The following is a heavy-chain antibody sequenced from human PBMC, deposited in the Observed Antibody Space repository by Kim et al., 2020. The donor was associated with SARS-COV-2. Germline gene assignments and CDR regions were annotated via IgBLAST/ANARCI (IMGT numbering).Heavy chain of an antibody. CDR1: GFTFSSYW. V-gene: IGHV3-7*03. CDR3: ARGRYYYGSGSYLGGNY. CDR2: IKQDGSEK. D-gene: IGHD3-10*01. Sequence: GGSLRLSCAASGFTFSSYWMSWVRQAPGKGLEWVANIKQDGSEKYYVDSVKGRFTISRDNAKNSLYLQMNSLRAEDTAVYYCARGRYYYGSGSYLGGNYWGQGTLVTVSS. J-gene: IGHJ4*02.